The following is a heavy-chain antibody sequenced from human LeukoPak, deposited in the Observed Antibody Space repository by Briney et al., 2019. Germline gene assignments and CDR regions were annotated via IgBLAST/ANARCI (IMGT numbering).Heavy chain of an antibody. CDR3: ARVRGSYSVDY. CDR1: GFTFSDYY. CDR2: ISSSSGTTT. Sequence: GGSLRLSCAASGFTFSDYYMSWIRQAPGKGLEWVSYISSSSGTTTHYADSVKGRFAISRDNAKNSLHLQMNSLRAEDTAVYYCARVRGSYSVDYWGQGTLVTVSS. J-gene: IGHJ4*02. V-gene: IGHV3-11*04. D-gene: IGHD1-26*01.